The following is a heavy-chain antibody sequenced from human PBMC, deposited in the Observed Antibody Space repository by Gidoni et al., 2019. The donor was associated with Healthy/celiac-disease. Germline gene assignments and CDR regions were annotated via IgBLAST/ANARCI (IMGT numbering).Heavy chain of an antibody. Sequence: QVQLQESGPGLVKPSETLSLTCPVSGGSISSYYWSWIRQPPGKGLEWIGYIYYSGSTNYNPSLKSRVTISVDTSKNQFSLKLSSVTAADTAVYYCARDDGGSYGYFQHWGQGTLVTVSS. CDR3: ARDDGGSYGYFQH. D-gene: IGHD1-26*01. J-gene: IGHJ1*01. V-gene: IGHV4-59*01. CDR2: IYYSGST. CDR1: GGSISSYY.